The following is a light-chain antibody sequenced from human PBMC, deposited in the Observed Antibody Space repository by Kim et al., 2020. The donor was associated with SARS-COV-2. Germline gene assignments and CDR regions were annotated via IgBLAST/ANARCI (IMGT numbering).Light chain of an antibody. CDR1: NMRSKT. CDR2: YDS. Sequence: PGRAAGVTCGGDNMRSKTVHSYQQRPGQAPLLVIQYDSDRRSGIPERFFGSNSGTTATLTTSRVEAEDGADYYCQVWDYDSDHRWLFGGGTKLTVL. V-gene: IGLV3-21*01. CDR3: QVWDYDSDHRWL. J-gene: IGLJ2*01.